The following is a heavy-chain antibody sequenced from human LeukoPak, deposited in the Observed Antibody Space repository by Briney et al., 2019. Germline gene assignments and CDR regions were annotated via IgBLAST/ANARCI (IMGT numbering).Heavy chain of an antibody. D-gene: IGHD2-2*01. CDR2: ISAYNGNT. CDR1: GYTFTSYG. CDR3: ARAVRYCSSTSCYPSRWFDP. J-gene: IGHJ5*02. V-gene: IGHV1-18*01. Sequence: ASVKVSCKASGYTFTSYGISWVRQAPGHGLEWMGWISAYNGNTNYAQKLQGRVTMTTDTSTSTAYMELRSLRSDDTAVYYCARAVRYCSSTSCYPSRWFDPWGQGTLVTVSS.